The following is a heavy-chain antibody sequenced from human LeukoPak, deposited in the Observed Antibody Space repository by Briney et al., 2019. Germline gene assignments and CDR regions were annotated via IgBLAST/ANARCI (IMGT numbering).Heavy chain of an antibody. J-gene: IGHJ4*02. D-gene: IGHD3-9*01. Sequence: ASVKVSCKASGYTFTSYGISWVRQAPGQGLEWMGWISAFTDNRNYAQKVQDRVTMTTDTSTSTAYMELRSLRSDDTAVYYCARLRYFDWSPDFDYWGQGTLVTVSS. V-gene: IGHV1-18*01. CDR2: ISAFTDNR. CDR1: GYTFTSYG. CDR3: ARLRYFDWSPDFDY.